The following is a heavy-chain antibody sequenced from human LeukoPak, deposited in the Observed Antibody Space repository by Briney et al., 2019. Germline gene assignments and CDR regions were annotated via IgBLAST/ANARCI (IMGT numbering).Heavy chain of an antibody. CDR1: GASINSGSYY. D-gene: IGHD3-9*01. Sequence: SETLSLTCTVSGASINSGSYYWSWIRQPAGKGLEWIVRIYSRGNTNYTPSLKSQVTISVDTSKNQFSLKLTSVTAADTAVYYCAREYFVRKKGHVRAFVLWGEGAKV. CDR2: IYSRGNT. V-gene: IGHV4-61*02. J-gene: IGHJ3*01. CDR3: AREYFVRKKGHVRAFVL.